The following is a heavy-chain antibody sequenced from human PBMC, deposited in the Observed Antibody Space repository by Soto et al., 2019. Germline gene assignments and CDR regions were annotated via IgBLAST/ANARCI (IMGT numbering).Heavy chain of an antibody. V-gene: IGHV4-4*02. J-gene: IGHJ4*02. CDR2: IYHSGST. CDR1: GGSISSINW. CDR3: ASRPTTPFDS. D-gene: IGHD2-2*01. Sequence: QVQLQESGPGLVKPSGTLSLTCAVSGGSISSINWWSWVRQPPGKGLAWIVEIYHSGSTNYNPSLESRVSIAVDKSKTQCSLKLSSVTAADTAVYYCASRPTTPFDSWGQGTLVTVSS.